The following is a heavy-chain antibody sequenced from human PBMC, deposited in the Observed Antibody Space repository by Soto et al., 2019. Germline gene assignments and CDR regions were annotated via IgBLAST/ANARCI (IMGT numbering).Heavy chain of an antibody. D-gene: IGHD6-13*01. Sequence: QLQLQESGPGLVKPSETLSLTCTVSGGSISSSSYYWGWIRQPPGKGLEWIGSIYYSGSTYYNPSLQSRVTRSVDTSKSQFSLKLSSVTAADTAVYYCARRQQLVRDWYFDLWGRGTLVTVSS. CDR1: GGSISSSSYY. V-gene: IGHV4-39*01. CDR2: IYYSGST. J-gene: IGHJ2*01. CDR3: ARRQQLVRDWYFDL.